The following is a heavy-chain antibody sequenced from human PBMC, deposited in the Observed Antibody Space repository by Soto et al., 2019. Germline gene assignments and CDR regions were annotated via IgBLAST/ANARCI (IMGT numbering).Heavy chain of an antibody. CDR2: IIPIFGTA. CDR1: GGTFSSYA. D-gene: IGHD6-19*01. CDR3: ARVGYSSGWYGAHGY. V-gene: IGHV1-69*13. Sequence: GASVKVSCKASGGTFSSYAISWVRQAPGQGLEWMGGIIPIFGTANYAQKFQGRVTITADESTSTAYMELSSLRSEDTAVYYCARVGYSSGWYGAHGYWGQGTLVTVSS. J-gene: IGHJ4*02.